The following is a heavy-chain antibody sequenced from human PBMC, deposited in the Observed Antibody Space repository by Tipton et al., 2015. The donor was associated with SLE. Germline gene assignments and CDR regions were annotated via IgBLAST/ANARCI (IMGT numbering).Heavy chain of an antibody. Sequence: TLSLTCTVSGGAISSGGFYRGWIRQPAGEGLEWIGRIFTSGKTVYNPPLKRRVTISMDLSNNQFSDNLSSLTASNTAVYYCGKTLAGATPGRYQSSWYFDFWGRGLRVIVSS. CDR2: IFTSGKT. V-gene: IGHV4-61*02. CDR1: GGAISSGGFY. D-gene: IGHD1-1*01. CDR3: GKTLAGATPGRYQSSWYFDF. J-gene: IGHJ2*01.